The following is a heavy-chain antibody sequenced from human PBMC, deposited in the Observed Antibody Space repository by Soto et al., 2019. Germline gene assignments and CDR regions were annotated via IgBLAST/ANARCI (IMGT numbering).Heavy chain of an antibody. CDR1: GFTFSSYG. Sequence: GGSLRLSCAASGFTFSSYGMHWVRQAPGKGLEWVAVISYDGSNKYYADSVKGRFTISRDNSKNTLYLQMNSLRAEDTAVYYCAKESYYYDSSGYYGMDVWGQGTTVTVSS. CDR2: ISYDGSNK. J-gene: IGHJ6*02. D-gene: IGHD3-22*01. V-gene: IGHV3-30*18. CDR3: AKESYYYDSSGYYGMDV.